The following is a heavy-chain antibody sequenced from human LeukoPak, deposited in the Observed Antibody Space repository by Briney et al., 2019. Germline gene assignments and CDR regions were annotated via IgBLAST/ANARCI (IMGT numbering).Heavy chain of an antibody. CDR1: GGSISSGDYY. V-gene: IGHV4-30-4*01. J-gene: IGHJ4*02. CDR2: IYYSGST. CDR3: ARVTTHSSGRGVDY. Sequence: SQTLSLTCTVSGGSISSGDYYWSWIRQTPGKGLEWIGYIYYSGSTYYNPSLKSRVTISVDTSKNQFSLKLSSVTAADTAMYYCARVTTHSSGRGVDYWGQGTLVTVSS. D-gene: IGHD3-22*01.